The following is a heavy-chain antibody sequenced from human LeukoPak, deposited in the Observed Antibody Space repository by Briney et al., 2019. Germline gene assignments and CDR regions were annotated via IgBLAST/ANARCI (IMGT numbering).Heavy chain of an antibody. Sequence: PGGSLRLSCAASGFTFSNAWMSWVRQAPGKGLECISTISSTGGSTYYADSVKGRFTISRDNSKNTLYLQMSSLRAEDTAVYYCVRDTSYCSGGRCFATYSFDYWGQGTRVTVSS. CDR2: ISSTGGST. J-gene: IGHJ4*02. CDR3: VRDTSYCSGGRCFATYSFDY. D-gene: IGHD2-15*01. V-gene: IGHV3-64D*09. CDR1: GFTFSNAW.